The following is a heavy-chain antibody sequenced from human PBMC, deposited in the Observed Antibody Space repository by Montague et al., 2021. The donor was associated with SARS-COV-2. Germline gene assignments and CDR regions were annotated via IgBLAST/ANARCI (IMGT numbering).Heavy chain of an antibody. Sequence: SETLSLTCAVSNESFSSFYWDWGRKPPAKGLELVGEVSHGGSTYXNSSPKIRLTITVDTSKNQFSLSLRSVTAADTAVYYCACGDENGSGYMDVWGKGTTVTVSS. D-gene: IGHD1-26*01. CDR2: VSHGGST. V-gene: IGHV4-34*01. CDR1: NESFSSFY. J-gene: IGHJ6*03. CDR3: ACGDENGSGYMDV.